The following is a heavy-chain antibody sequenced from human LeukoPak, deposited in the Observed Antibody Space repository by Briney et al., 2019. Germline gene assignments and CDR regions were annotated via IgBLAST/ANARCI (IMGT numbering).Heavy chain of an antibody. D-gene: IGHD3-10*01. CDR2: INHSGST. CDR3: ARRLSQLGRGVRGVSNYYYMDV. Sequence: SETLSLTCAVYGGSFSGYYWSWIRQPPGKGLEWIGEINHSGSTNYNPSLKSRVTISVDTSKNQFSLKLSSVTAADTAVYYCARRLSQLGRGVRGVSNYYYMDVWGKGTTVTVSS. CDR1: GGSFSGYY. V-gene: IGHV4-34*01. J-gene: IGHJ6*03.